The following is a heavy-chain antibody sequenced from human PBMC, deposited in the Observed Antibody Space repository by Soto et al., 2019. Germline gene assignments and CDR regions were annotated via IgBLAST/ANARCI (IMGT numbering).Heavy chain of an antibody. Sequence: SETLSLTCHVSGGPLTTYYWSWIRQPPGKGLEWIGYIYYSGSTNYNPSLKSRVTISVDTSKNQFSLKLSSVTAADTAVYYCARGGVLRFLEWLQQEENWFDPWGQGTLVTVSS. CDR3: ARGGVLRFLEWLQQEENWFDP. CDR1: GGPLTTYY. D-gene: IGHD3-3*01. V-gene: IGHV4-59*01. CDR2: IYYSGST. J-gene: IGHJ5*02.